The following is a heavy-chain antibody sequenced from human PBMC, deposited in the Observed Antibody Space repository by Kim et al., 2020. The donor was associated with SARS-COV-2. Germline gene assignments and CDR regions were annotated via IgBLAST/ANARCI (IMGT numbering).Heavy chain of an antibody. CDR3: TRSNLHALDV. Sequence: GGSLRLSCEAFGFTLSSHAMDWVRQVPGKGLEWVSRSFNDGTNTGYADSVKGRFTVSRDNAKNMVYLEMNSLRAEDTALYACTRSNLHALDVWGQGATVTASS. J-gene: IGHJ6*02. V-gene: IGHV3-74*01. CDR1: GFTLSSHA. CDR2: SFNDGTNT.